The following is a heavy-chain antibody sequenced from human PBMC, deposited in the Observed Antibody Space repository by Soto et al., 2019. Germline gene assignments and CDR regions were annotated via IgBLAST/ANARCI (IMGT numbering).Heavy chain of an antibody. D-gene: IGHD6-19*01. CDR1: RFTFSDYY. CDR3: ARDVGSSGWSNY. V-gene: IGHV3-11*01. J-gene: IGHJ4*02. Sequence: QVQLVESGGGLVKPGGSLRLSCAASRFTFSDYYMSWIRQAPGKGLEWVSYISSSGSAISYADSIKGRFTISRDNAKSSLYLQMNSLRAEDTAVYYCARDVGSSGWSNYWGQGTLVTVSS. CDR2: ISSSGSAI.